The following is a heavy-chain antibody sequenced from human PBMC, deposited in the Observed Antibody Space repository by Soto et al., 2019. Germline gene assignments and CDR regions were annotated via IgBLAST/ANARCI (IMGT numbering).Heavy chain of an antibody. V-gene: IGHV3-30-3*01. CDR1: GFTFSSYA. J-gene: IGHJ4*02. CDR2: ISYDGSNK. D-gene: IGHD3-22*01. Sequence: QVQLVESGGGVVQPGRSLRLSCAASGFTFSSYAMHWVRQAPGKGLEWVAVISYDGSNKYYADSVKGRFTISRDNSKNTLYLQMNSLRAEDTAVYYCASDYDSSGYDYWGQGTLVTVSS. CDR3: ASDYDSSGYDY.